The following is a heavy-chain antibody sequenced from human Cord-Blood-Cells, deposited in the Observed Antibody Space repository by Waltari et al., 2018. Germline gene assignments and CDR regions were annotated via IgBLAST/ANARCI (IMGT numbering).Heavy chain of an antibody. D-gene: IGHD3-10*01. V-gene: IGHV4-39*01. CDR2: IYYSGST. CDR1: GGSISSSSYY. CDR3: ARSDQYGSGSYCYFDY. J-gene: IGHJ4*02. Sequence: QLQLQESGPGLVKPSETLSLTCTASGGSISSSSYYGGGFRQPPGKGLEWIGSIYYSGSTYYNPSLKSRVTISVDTSKNQFSLKLSSVTAADTAVYYCARSDQYGSGSYCYFDYWGQGTLVTVSS.